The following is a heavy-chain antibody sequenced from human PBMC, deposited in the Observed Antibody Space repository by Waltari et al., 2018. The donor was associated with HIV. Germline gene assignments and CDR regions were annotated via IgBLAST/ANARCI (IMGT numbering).Heavy chain of an antibody. J-gene: IGHJ4*02. CDR3: AREGATSGSYYFDT. CDR2: INGDGRNT. D-gene: IGHD3-22*01. V-gene: IGHV3-74*01. Sequence: EVQLVESGGGLVQPGGSLRLSCAASGFTFGSYWIHWVRQVPGKGLVCVSRINGDGRNTNYADSVEGRFTISRDNAKNTLYLQMNSLRAEDTAVYYCAREGATSGSYYFDTWGQGTLVTVSS. CDR1: GFTFGSYW.